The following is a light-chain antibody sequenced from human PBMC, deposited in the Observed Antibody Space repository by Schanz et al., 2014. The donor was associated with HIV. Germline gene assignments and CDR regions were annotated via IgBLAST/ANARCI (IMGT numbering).Light chain of an antibody. J-gene: IGKJ1*01. CDR3: QQYYSTPRT. CDR2: WAS. Sequence: DVQMTQSPSTLSASVGDRVTITCRATQSISPWLAWYQQKPGQPPKLLIYWASTRESGVPDRFSGSGSWTDFTLTISSLQAEDVAVYYCQQYYSTPRTFGQGTKVEIK. CDR1: QSISPW. V-gene: IGKV4-1*01.